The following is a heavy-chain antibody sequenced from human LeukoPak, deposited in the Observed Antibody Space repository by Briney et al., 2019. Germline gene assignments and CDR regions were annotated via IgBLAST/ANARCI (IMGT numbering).Heavy chain of an antibody. V-gene: IGHV4-59*12. CDR2: IYYSGST. CDR3: ARELVGVHDY. Sequence: SETLSLTCTVSGGSISSYYWSWIRQPPGKGLEWIGYIYYSGSTNYNPSLKSRVTISVDTSKNQFSLKLSSVTAADTAVYYCARELVGVHDYWGQGTLVTVSS. D-gene: IGHD2-15*01. J-gene: IGHJ4*02. CDR1: GGSISSYY.